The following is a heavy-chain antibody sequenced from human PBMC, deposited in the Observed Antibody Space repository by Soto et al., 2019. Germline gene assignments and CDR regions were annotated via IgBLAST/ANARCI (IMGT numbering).Heavy chain of an antibody. D-gene: IGHD1-7*01. CDR2: ISKSGDTT. V-gene: IGHV3-23*01. Sequence: GGSLRLSCAASGSAFSIYAMSWVRQAPGKGLEWVSGISKSGDTTYYADSVKGRFTISRDNSKKTLYLQMDSLRVEDTAIYYCAKDQKGNWNYALLFDYWGQGSLVTVSS. CDR1: GSAFSIYA. CDR3: AKDQKGNWNYALLFDY. J-gene: IGHJ4*02.